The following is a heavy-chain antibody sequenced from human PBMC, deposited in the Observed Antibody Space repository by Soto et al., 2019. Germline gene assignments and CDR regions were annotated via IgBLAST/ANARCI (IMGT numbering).Heavy chain of an antibody. V-gene: IGHV3-72*01. Sequence: EVQLVESGGGLVQPGGSLRLSCAASGFTFSDHYMDWVRQAPGKGLEWVGRSRNKANSYSTEYAASVKGRFTSSSDESKNSLYLQMNSLKTEDTAVYYCARFSGSYTRGLDYWGQGPLVTVSS. D-gene: IGHD1-26*01. CDR2: SRNKANSYST. CDR1: GFTFSDHY. J-gene: IGHJ4*02. CDR3: ARFSGSYTRGLDY.